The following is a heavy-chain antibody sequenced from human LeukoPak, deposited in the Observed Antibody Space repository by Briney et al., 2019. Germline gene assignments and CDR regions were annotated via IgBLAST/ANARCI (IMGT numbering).Heavy chain of an antibody. D-gene: IGHD2-21*02. J-gene: IGHJ5*02. Sequence: GGSLRLSCAASGFTISSYDMNWVRQAPGKGLEWVSSISSGSTYIFYAESVKGRFIISRDNAQNSLYLQMNSLRAEDTAIYYCARDRPAYCGGDCWYDPWGQGTLVTVSS. CDR3: ARDRPAYCGGDCWYDP. CDR1: GFTISSYD. CDR2: ISSGSTYI. V-gene: IGHV3-21*01.